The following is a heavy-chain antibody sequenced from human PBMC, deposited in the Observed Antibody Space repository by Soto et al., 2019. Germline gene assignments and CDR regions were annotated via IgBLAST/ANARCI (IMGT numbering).Heavy chain of an antibody. CDR1: GFSFTTYGVG. D-gene: IGHD2-2*01. Sequence: QITLKESGPTLVKPTQTLRLTCTFSGFSFTTYGVGVGWIRQAPGKAPEWLALIYWDDQKTFRSSLESRLTITKDTSKDQVVLTITNMDPVDTATYYCTKKGQYHDSSACGRDCYMDVWGKGTTVTVSS. CDR3: TKKGQYHDSSACGRDCYMDV. V-gene: IGHV2-5*02. CDR2: IYWDDQK. J-gene: IGHJ6*04.